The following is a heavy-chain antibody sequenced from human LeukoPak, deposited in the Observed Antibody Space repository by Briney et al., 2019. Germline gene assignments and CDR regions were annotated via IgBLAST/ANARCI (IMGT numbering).Heavy chain of an antibody. J-gene: IGHJ4*02. CDR1: GFTVSSNY. D-gene: IGHD2-2*01. Sequence: GGSLRLSCAASGFTVSSNYMSWVRQAPGKGLEWVSVIYSGGSTYSADSVKGRFTISRDNAKNTRYLQMNSLRAEDTAVYYCARVREYCSSTSCYYPSSVGYYFDYWGQGTLVTVSS. CDR2: IYSGGST. CDR3: ARVREYCSSTSCYYPSSVGYYFDY. V-gene: IGHV3-66*01.